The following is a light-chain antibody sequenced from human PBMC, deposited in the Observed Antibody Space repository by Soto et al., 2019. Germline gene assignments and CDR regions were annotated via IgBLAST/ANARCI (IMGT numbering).Light chain of an antibody. V-gene: IGLV2-8*01. CDR2: EVS. CDR3: SSYAGGNNYV. Sequence: QSVLTQPPSASGSPGQSVTISCTGTSSDVGGYNYVSWYQQHPGEAPKLMIYEVSKRPSGVPDRFSGSKSGNTASLTVSGLQAEDEADFYCSSYAGGNNYVFGTGTKLTGL. J-gene: IGLJ1*01. CDR1: SSDVGGYNY.